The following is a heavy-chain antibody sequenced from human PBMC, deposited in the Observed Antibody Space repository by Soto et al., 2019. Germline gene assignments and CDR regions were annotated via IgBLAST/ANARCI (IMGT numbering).Heavy chain of an antibody. D-gene: IGHD3-3*01. Sequence: GGSLRLSCAASGFTFDDYGMSWVRQGPGKGLEWVSGISWNGGSTGYASSVKGRFTISRDNAKNSMYLQMNRLSAEDTALYHCARIDGSFWSGYSACDIWGQGTMVTVSS. CDR2: ISWNGGST. CDR1: GFTFDDYG. J-gene: IGHJ3*02. V-gene: IGHV3-20*01. CDR3: ARIDGSFWSGYSACDI.